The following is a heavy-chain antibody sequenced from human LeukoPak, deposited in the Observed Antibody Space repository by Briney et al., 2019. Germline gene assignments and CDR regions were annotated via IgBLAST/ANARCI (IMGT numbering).Heavy chain of an antibody. V-gene: IGHV3-7*01. CDR3: AIAAGWELGY. CDR2: IKADASEK. J-gene: IGHJ4*02. CDR1: GFTFSRYC. D-gene: IGHD6-25*01. Sequence: PWGSLSLSCAVSGFTFSRYCMSWVRQTPGKGLEWVAHIKADASEKYYVDSVKGRFTISRDNAKNALYLQMNSLRAEDTAVYYCAIAAGWELGYWGQGTLVTVSS.